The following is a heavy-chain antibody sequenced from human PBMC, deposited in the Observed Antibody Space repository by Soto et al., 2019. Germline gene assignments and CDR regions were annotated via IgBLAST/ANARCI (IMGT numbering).Heavy chain of an antibody. CDR1: GVSTFKNWY. J-gene: IGHJ5*02. V-gene: IGHV4-34*01. CDR2: INDVGST. Sequence: SETLSLTCTVDGVSTFKNWYWSWIRQPPGKGLEWIGQINDVGSTNYNPSLMSRVTMSLDTSKSQFSLRLTSVTAADTAVYFWARLWWGFHFFAPGGQGPLVPLSS. CDR3: ARLWWGFHFFAP. D-gene: IGHD2-21*01.